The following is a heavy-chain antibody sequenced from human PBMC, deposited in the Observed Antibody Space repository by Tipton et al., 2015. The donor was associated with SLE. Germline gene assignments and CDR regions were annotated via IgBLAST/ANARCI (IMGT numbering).Heavy chain of an antibody. V-gene: IGHV3-21*03. J-gene: IGHJ4*02. Sequence: SLRLSCAASGFKFDEFAMHWVRQAPGKGLEWVSSISSSSSYMYYADSVKGRFTISRNNAKNSLYLQMNSLRAEDTAVYYCARVLEYQLLGWRYFDYWGQGALVTVSS. CDR1: GFKFDEFA. CDR3: ARVLEYQLLGWRYFDY. D-gene: IGHD2-2*01. CDR2: ISSSSSYM.